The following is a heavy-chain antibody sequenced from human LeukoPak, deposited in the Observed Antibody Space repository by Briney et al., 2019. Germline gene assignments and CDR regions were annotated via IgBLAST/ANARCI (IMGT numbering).Heavy chain of an antibody. CDR3: ATGAAGDY. CDR1: GGSIGSYY. Sequence: SETLSLTCTVSGGSIGSYYWSWMRQPAGKGLEWIGRIYSSGSTDYNPSLKSRVTISVDTSENQFSLKLTSVTAADTAMYYCATGAAGDYWGQGTLVTVSS. D-gene: IGHD6-25*01. J-gene: IGHJ4*02. CDR2: IYSSGST. V-gene: IGHV4-4*07.